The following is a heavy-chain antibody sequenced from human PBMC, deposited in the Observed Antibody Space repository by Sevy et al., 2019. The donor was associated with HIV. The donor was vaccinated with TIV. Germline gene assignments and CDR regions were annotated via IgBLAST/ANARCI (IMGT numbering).Heavy chain of an antibody. D-gene: IGHD2-2*01. CDR2: INPSGDST. CDR3: ASPGYCSSTSCKRDAFDI. V-gene: IGHV1-46*03. Sequence: ASVKVSCKASGYTFTSYYMHWERQAPGQGLEWMGIINPSGDSTSYAQKFQGRVTMTRDTSTSTVYMELSSLRSEDTAVYYCASPGYCSSTSCKRDAFDIWGQGTMVTVSS. CDR1: GYTFTSYY. J-gene: IGHJ3*02.